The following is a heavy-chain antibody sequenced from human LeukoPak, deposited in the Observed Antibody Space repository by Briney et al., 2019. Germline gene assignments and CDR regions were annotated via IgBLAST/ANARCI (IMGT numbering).Heavy chain of an antibody. D-gene: IGHD2-2*01. V-gene: IGHV4-34*01. Sequence: SETLSRTGAGYGGSFSGYYWSWIRQPPGKGLEWIGEINHSGSTNYNPSLKNRVTISVDTCKNQFSLKLSSVTAADTAVYYCARYCSSTSRSEGYGMDVWGQGTTVTVFS. CDR1: GGSFSGYY. CDR3: ARYCSSTSRSEGYGMDV. CDR2: INHSGST. J-gene: IGHJ6*02.